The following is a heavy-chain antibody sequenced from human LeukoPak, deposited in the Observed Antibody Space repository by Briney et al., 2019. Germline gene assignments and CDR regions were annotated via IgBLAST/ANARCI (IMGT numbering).Heavy chain of an antibody. Sequence: PSETLSLTCTVSGGSISSYYWSWIRQPAGKGLEWIGRIYTSGSTSGNTIYNPSLKSRVTMSVDKSKNQLSLKLSSVTAADTAVYYCARASGYINWFDPWGQGTLVTVSS. V-gene: IGHV4-4*07. CDR3: ARASGYINWFDP. J-gene: IGHJ5*02. CDR2: IYTSGSTSGNT. D-gene: IGHD3-3*01. CDR1: GGSISSYY.